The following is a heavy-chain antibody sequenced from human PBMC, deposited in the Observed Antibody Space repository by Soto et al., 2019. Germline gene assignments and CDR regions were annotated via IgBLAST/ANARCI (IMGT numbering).Heavy chain of an antibody. V-gene: IGHV1-46*01. CDR3: ARGDGYFGSGSTSYFDN. J-gene: IGHJ4*02. D-gene: IGHD3-10*01. CDR2: INPSGDTT. CDR1: GYTFSSYY. Sequence: QVQLVQSGAEVKKPGASVKVSCKASGYTFSSYYMHWVRQAPGHGLEWMGIINPSGDTTTYPQNFQGRVTMTRDTSTSTLYLELSSLRSEDTAVYYCARGDGYFGSGSTSYFDNWGQGTLVTVS.